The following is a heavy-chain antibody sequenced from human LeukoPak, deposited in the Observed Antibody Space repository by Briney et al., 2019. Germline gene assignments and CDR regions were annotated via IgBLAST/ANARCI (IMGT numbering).Heavy chain of an antibody. V-gene: IGHV3-7*01. J-gene: IGHJ6*03. D-gene: IGHD2-21*02. CDR1: GFTFSSYW. Sequence: GSLRPSCAASGFTFSSYWMSWVRQAPGKGLEWVANIKQDGSEKYYVDSVKGRFTISRDNAKNSLYLQMNSLRAEDTAVYYCARGVTQRYYYYYYMDVWGKGTTVTVSS. CDR3: ARGVTQRYYYYYYMDV. CDR2: IKQDGSEK.